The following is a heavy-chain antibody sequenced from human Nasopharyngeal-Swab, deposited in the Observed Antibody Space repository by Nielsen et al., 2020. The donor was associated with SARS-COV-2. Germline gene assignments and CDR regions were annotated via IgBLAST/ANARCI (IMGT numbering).Heavy chain of an antibody. CDR2: ISWDGGST. CDR1: GFTFDDYT. Sequence: GESLKISCAASGFTFDDYTMPWVRQAPGKGLEWVSLISWDGGSTYYADSVKGRFTISRDNSKNSLYLQMNSLRTEDTALYYCAKDMGVAALDYWGQGTLVTVSS. J-gene: IGHJ4*02. D-gene: IGHD6-6*01. CDR3: AKDMGVAALDY. V-gene: IGHV3-43*01.